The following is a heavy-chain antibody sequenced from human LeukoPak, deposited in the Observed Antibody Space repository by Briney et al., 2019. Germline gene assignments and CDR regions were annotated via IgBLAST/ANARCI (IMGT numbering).Heavy chain of an antibody. J-gene: IGHJ4*02. CDR2: IIPTLGIA. V-gene: IGHV1-69*04. CDR1: GGTFSSYA. D-gene: IGHD2-2*01. CDR3: ARGHCSSTSCFDFDY. Sequence: GASVKVSCKASGGTFSSYAISWVRQAPGQGLEWMGRIIPTLGIANYAQKFQGGVTITADKSTSTAYMELSSLRSEDTAVYYCARGHCSSTSCFDFDYWGQGTLVTVSS.